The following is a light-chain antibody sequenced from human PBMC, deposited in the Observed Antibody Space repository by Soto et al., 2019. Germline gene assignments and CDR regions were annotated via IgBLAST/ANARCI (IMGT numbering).Light chain of an antibody. V-gene: IGLV4-60*03. Sequence: QAVLTQSSSASASLGSSVNLTSTLSSGHRSYIIAWHQQQPGKAPRFLMRLESSGSQNKGSGVPDRFSGSSSGAARYLTISNLQSEDEADYYCETWNSNTRVFGGGTKLTVL. J-gene: IGLJ3*02. CDR2: LESSGSQ. CDR1: SGHRSYI. CDR3: ETWNSNTRV.